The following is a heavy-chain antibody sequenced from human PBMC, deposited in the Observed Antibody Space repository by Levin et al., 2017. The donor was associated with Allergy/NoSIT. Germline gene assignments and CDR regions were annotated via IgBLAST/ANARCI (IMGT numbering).Heavy chain of an antibody. CDR3: AKVEEGYGDYANDY. Sequence: GGSLRLSCAASGFTFSSYAMSWVRQAPGKGLEWVSAISGSGGSTYYADSVKGRFTISRDNSKNTLYLQMNSLRAEDTAVYYCAKVEEGYGDYANDYWGQGTLVTVSS. J-gene: IGHJ4*02. CDR1: GFTFSSYA. CDR2: ISGSGGST. V-gene: IGHV3-23*01. D-gene: IGHD4-17*01.